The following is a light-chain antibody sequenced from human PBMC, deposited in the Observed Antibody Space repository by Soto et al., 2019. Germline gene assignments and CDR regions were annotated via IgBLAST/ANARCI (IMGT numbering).Light chain of an antibody. Sequence: EIVMTQSPATLSMSPGERATLSCRASQSVRSNLAWYHQKPGQAPRLLIYGASTRATGIPARFSGSGSGTEFTLTINSLQADDLVVYYCQQYDNWPPTFGQGTRLDIQ. CDR2: GAS. V-gene: IGKV3D-15*01. CDR1: QSVRSN. J-gene: IGKJ5*01. CDR3: QQYDNWPPT.